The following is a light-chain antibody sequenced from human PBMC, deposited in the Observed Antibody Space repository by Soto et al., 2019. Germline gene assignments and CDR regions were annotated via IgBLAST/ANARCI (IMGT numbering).Light chain of an antibody. Sequence: EIVMTQSPATLSASPGERVTLSCRVSQSVSGNLAWYQQKPGQAPRLLIYGASTRATGIPARFSGSGSGTEFTLTISSLQSEDFAVYYCQQYNNWPRTFGQGTKVDIK. CDR1: QSVSGN. CDR2: GAS. V-gene: IGKV3-15*01. J-gene: IGKJ1*01. CDR3: QQYNNWPRT.